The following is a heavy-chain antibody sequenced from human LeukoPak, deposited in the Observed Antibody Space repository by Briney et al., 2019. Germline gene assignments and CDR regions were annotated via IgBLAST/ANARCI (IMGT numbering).Heavy chain of an antibody. V-gene: IGHV4-61*02. CDR3: AREGYDFWSGYPGSAFDI. J-gene: IGHJ3*02. Sequence: SQTLSLTCTVSGGSISSGSYYWSRIRQPAGKGLEWIGRIYTSGSTNYNPSLKSRVTISVDTSKNQFSLKLSSVTAADTAVYYCAREGYDFWSGYPGSAFDIWGQGTMVTVSS. CDR2: IYTSGST. CDR1: GGSISSGSYY. D-gene: IGHD3-3*01.